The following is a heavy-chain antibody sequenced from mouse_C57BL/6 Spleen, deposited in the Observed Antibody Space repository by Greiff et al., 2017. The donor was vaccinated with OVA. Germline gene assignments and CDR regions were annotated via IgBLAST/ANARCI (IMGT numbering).Heavy chain of an antibody. D-gene: IGHD1-1*01. J-gene: IGHJ1*03. CDR2: ISSGSSTI. Sequence: DVMLVESGGGLVKPGGSLKLSCAASGFTFSDYGMHWVRQAPEKGLEWVAYISSGSSTIYYADTVKGRFTISRDNAKNTLFLQMTSRRTEDTAMYYCARGANYCGSSLYWYFDVWGTGTTVTVSS. CDR3: ARGANYCGSSLYWYFDV. V-gene: IGHV5-17*01. CDR1: GFTFSDYG.